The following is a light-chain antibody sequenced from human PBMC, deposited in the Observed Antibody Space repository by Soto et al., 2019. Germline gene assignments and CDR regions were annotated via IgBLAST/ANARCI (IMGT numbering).Light chain of an antibody. Sequence: DIQLTQSPSTLSASVGDRVTITCRASQSVTDWLAGYQQKPGKAPKLLIYDASSLQSGVPSRCSGSGSGTEFSLTISSLQPDDFATYYCQQYSRSCTFGQGTKVEIK. V-gene: IGKV1-5*01. CDR2: DAS. J-gene: IGKJ2*02. CDR3: QQYSRSCT. CDR1: QSVTDW.